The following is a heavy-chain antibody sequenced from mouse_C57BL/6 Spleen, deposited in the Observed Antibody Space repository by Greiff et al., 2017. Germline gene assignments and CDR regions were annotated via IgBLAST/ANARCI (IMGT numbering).Heavy chain of an antibody. Sequence: LVKPGASVKISCKASGYTFTDYYMNWVKQSHGKSLEWIGDINPNNGGTSYNQKFKGKATLTVDKSSSTAYMELRSLTSEDSAVYYCARALYGNLYYFDYWGQGTTLTVSS. J-gene: IGHJ2*01. CDR1: GYTFTDYY. CDR2: INPNNGGT. D-gene: IGHD2-1*01. CDR3: ARALYGNLYYFDY. V-gene: IGHV1-26*01.